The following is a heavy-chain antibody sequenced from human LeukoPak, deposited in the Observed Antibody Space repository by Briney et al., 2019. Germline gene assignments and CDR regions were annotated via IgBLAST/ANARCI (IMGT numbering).Heavy chain of an antibody. J-gene: IGHJ4*02. Sequence: GGSLRLSCAASGFTFSNYAMSWVRQAPGKGLEWVSTISTTVTSTYYADSVKGRFAISRDNSQNTLFLQMNSLRVEDTAVYYCATRVGTYFGHWGQGTLVTVSS. CDR1: GFTFSNYA. CDR3: ATRVGTYFGH. D-gene: IGHD2-21*02. V-gene: IGHV3-23*01. CDR2: ISTTVTST.